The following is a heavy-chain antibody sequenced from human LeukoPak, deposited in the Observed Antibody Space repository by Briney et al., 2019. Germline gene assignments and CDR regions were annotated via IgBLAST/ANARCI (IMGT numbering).Heavy chain of an antibody. CDR3: AKNPTSDVDY. CDR1: GFTFSSYA. J-gene: IGHJ4*02. CDR2: ISGSGIST. V-gene: IGHV3-23*01. Sequence: GGSLRLSCAASGFTFSSYAMNWVRQAPGKGLEWVSAISGSGISTYSADSVKGRFTISRDNSKNTLYLQMNSLRAEDTAAYYCAKNPTSDVDYWGQGTLVTVSS. D-gene: IGHD2-2*01.